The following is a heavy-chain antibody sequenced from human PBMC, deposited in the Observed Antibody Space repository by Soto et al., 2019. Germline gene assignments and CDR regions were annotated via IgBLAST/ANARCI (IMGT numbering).Heavy chain of an antibody. D-gene: IGHD6-19*01. Sequence: SETLSLTCTVSGVSISNYYWTWIRQPPGKGLEWIGYIYYGGSTSYNPSLKSRVTISLDVSKNQFSLKLTSVTAADTAVYYCAREAKAVADFQNWGQGTLVTVSS. CDR2: IYYGGST. J-gene: IGHJ1*01. CDR1: GVSISNYY. CDR3: AREAKAVADFQN. V-gene: IGHV4-59*01.